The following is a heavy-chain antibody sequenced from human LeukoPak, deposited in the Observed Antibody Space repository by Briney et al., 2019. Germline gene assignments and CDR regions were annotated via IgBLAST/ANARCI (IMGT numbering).Heavy chain of an antibody. J-gene: IGHJ4*02. CDR2: ISSSSSYI. Sequence: PGGSLRLSCAASGFTFSSYSMNWVRRAPGKGLEWVSSISSSSSYIYYADSVKGRFTISRDNAKNSLYLQMNSLRAEDTAVYYCARDKPTEYSSGWFHPREPFDPLPNSPLDYWGQGTLVTVSS. D-gene: IGHD6-19*01. CDR1: GFTFSSYS. CDR3: ARDKPTEYSSGWFHPREPFDPLPNSPLDY. V-gene: IGHV3-21*01.